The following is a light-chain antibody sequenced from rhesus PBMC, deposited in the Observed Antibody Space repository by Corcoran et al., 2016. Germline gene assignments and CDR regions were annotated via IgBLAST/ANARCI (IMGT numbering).Light chain of an antibody. CDR1: QGISSY. J-gene: IGKJ2*01. CDR2: YEN. Sequence: DIQMTQSPSPLSAPVGDRVTITCRASQGISSYLNWYQEKPGKDRKLLIYYENRLESGVPPRFSGGGSWTEFTLTISLLHPADFATYYCQQYNSLPYSFGQGTKVEIK. V-gene: IGKV1-32*01. CDR3: QQYNSLPYS.